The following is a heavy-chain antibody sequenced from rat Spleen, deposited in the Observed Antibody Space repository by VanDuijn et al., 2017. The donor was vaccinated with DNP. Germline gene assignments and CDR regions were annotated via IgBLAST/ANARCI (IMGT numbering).Heavy chain of an antibody. Sequence: EVLLVESDGGLVQPGRSLKLSCAVSGFTFSDYYMAWVRQAPAKGLEWVASISNTGDHTYYSDSVKGRFTISRDNAKSSLYLHMDSLRSEDTATYYCATSDSYGFAYWGQGTLVTVSS. CDR1: GFTFSDYY. CDR3: ATSDSYGFAY. D-gene: IGHD1-2*01. J-gene: IGHJ3*01. CDR2: ISNTGDHT. V-gene: IGHV5-25*01.